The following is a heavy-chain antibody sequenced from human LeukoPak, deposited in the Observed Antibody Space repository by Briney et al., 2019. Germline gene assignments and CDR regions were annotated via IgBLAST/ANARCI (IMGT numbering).Heavy chain of an antibody. V-gene: IGHV1-2*02. CDR1: RYTFTAYY. D-gene: IGHD3-22*01. CDR2: INPNRVGT. CDR3: ARRCDTSSYYTYYFDY. Sequence: GASVKVSCKTSRYTFTAYYIHWVRQAPGQRLEWMGWINPNRVGTNYAQKFQGRVTMTRDTSISTAYMELSRLRSDDTAVYFCARRCDTSSYYTYYFDYWGQGTLVTVSS. J-gene: IGHJ4*02.